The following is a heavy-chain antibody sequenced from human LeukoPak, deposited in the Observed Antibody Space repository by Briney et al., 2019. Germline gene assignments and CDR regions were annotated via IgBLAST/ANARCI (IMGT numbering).Heavy chain of an antibody. CDR2: IYYSGST. V-gene: IGHV4-39*01. CDR1: GGSISSSNYY. J-gene: IGHJ5*02. Sequence: SETLSLTCTVSGGSISSSNYYWGWIRQPPGKGLEWIGSIYYSGSTYYNPSLKSRVTISVDTSKNQFSLKLSSVTAADTAVYYCASPGYCSGGSCPKAENWFDPWGQGTLVTVSS. CDR3: ASPGYCSGGSCPKAENWFDP. D-gene: IGHD2-15*01.